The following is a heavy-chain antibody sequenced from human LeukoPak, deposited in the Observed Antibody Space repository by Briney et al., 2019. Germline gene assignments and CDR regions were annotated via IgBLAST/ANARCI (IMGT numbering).Heavy chain of an antibody. D-gene: IGHD3-22*01. J-gene: IGHJ5*02. Sequence: SETLSLTCTVSGGSISSYYWNWIRQPPGKGPEWMGYIFDSGSTTYNPSLKSRVTFSVDTSKNEFSLRLTSVTAADTAVYYCARSVSGYLFDPWGQGTLVTVSS. V-gene: IGHV4-59*01. CDR1: GGSISSYY. CDR3: ARSVSGYLFDP. CDR2: IFDSGST.